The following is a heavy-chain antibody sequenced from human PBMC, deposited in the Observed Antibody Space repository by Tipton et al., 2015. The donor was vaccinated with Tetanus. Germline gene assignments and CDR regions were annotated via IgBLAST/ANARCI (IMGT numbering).Heavy chain of an antibody. D-gene: IGHD6-6*01. J-gene: IGHJ4*02. V-gene: IGHV4-34*01. CDR2: INHSGST. CDR1: GGSFSGYY. Sequence: LSCAVYGGSFSGYYWSWIRQPPGKGLEWIGEINHSGSTNYNPSLKSRVTISVDTSKNQFSLKLSSVTAADTAVYYCAREYSSSLGYFDYWGQGTLVTVSS. CDR3: AREYSSSLGYFDY.